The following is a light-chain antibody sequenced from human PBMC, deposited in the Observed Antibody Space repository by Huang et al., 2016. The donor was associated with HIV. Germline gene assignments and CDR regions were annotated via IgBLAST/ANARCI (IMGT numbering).Light chain of an antibody. V-gene: IGKV1-39*01. CDR2: GVS. J-gene: IGKJ5*01. Sequence: IQLTQSPTSLSASVGDRVAIACRASQAIGKYLNWFQQKPGRAPKLLISGVSSFHTGVPSRFIGSGSVTEFTLTIRGLQFDDFATYFCQQSYSALITFGQGTRLEIK. CDR3: QQSYSALIT. CDR1: QAIGKY.